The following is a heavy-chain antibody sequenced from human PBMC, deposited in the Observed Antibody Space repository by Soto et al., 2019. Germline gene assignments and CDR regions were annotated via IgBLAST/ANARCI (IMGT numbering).Heavy chain of an antibody. D-gene: IGHD3-22*01. V-gene: IGHV3-23*01. J-gene: IGHJ3*02. CDR2: ISGSGGST. CDR3: AKDQGDYDSSGYYYAAFDI. CDR1: GFTFSSYA. Sequence: EVQLLESGGGLVQPGGSLRLSCAASGFTFSSYAMSWVRQAPGKGLEWVSAISGSGGSTYYADSVKGRFTISRDNSKNTLYLQMNSLRAEDTAVYYCAKDQGDYDSSGYYYAAFDIWGQGTMVTVSS.